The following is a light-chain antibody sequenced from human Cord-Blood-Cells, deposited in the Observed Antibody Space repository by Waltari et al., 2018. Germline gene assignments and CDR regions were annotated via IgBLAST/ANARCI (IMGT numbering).Light chain of an antibody. CDR2: DVS. V-gene: IGLV2-14*01. J-gene: IGLJ1*01. CDR1: SSVVGRYNH. CDR3: SSYTSSSTL. Sequence: SALTQPASVSGLPGQSITLSCPGPSSVVGRYNHVSWYQQHPGKAPKLMIYDVSNRPSGFSNRFSGSKSGNTASLTISGLQAEDEADYYCSSYTSSSTLFGTGTKVTVL.